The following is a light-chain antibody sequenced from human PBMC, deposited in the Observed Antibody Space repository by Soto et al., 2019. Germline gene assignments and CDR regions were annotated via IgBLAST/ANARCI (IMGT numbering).Light chain of an antibody. CDR2: DVS. Sequence: DIQMTQSPSIRSASVGDRVTITCRASQNIGTWLAWYQQKPGRAPKLLIFDVSSLQSGVPSRFSGSGSGTDFTLTISSLQPDDSATYSCQHCAVYSLTFGQGPNVEI. CDR3: QHCAVYSLT. J-gene: IGKJ1*01. V-gene: IGKV1-5*01. CDR1: QNIGTW.